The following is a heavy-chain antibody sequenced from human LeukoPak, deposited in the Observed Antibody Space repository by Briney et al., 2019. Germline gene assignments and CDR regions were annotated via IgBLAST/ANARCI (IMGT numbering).Heavy chain of an antibody. CDR2: ISGSGGST. Sequence: PGGSLRLSCAASGFTFSSYAMSWVRQAPGKGLEWVSAISGSGGSTYYADSVKGRFTNSRDNSKNTLYLQMNSLRAEDTAVYYCAKDRDGTAIPPYYYYYYGMDVWGQGTTVTVSS. V-gene: IGHV3-23*01. CDR1: GFTFSSYA. D-gene: IGHD2-21*02. J-gene: IGHJ6*02. CDR3: AKDRDGTAIPPYYYYYYGMDV.